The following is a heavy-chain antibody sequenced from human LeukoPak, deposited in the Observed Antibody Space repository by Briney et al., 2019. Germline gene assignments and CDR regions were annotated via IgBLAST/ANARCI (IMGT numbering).Heavy chain of an antibody. Sequence: GGSLKLSCAASGFTFSGSAMHWVRQASGKGLEWVGRIRSKANSYATAYAASVKGRFTISRDDSKNTAYLQMNSLKTEDTAVYYCTLTSLYGDYWGQGTLVTVSS. D-gene: IGHD5/OR15-5a*01. CDR3: TLTSLYGDY. J-gene: IGHJ4*02. CDR2: IRSKANSYAT. CDR1: GFTFSGSA. V-gene: IGHV3-73*01.